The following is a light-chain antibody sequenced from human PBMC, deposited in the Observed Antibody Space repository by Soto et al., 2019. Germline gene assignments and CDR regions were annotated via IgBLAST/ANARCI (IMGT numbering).Light chain of an antibody. CDR2: GAT. CDR1: QSVRLL. J-gene: IGKJ5*01. Sequence: EIVLTQCPVPLSLSPGERATLACRACQSVRLLLDWYQQKDGQAPRLLIHGATNRATGIPARFSGCGSGTEFTLTISSLQSEDFAIYYCQQRSSCTLSFGQGTRLDI. V-gene: IGKV3-11*01. CDR3: QQRSSCTLS.